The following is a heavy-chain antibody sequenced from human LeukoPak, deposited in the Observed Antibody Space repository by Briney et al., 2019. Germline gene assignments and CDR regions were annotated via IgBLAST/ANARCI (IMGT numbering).Heavy chain of an antibody. J-gene: IGHJ4*02. Sequence: PGGSLRLSCAASGFTVSSNYMSWVRQAPGKGLEWVANIKQDGSEKNYVYSVKGRFTISRDNAKNSLYLQMNSLRAEDTAVYYCARGLHSLPRSTLDYWGQGTLVTVSS. D-gene: IGHD2-2*01. CDR2: IKQDGSEK. CDR1: GFTVSSNY. V-gene: IGHV3-7*01. CDR3: ARGLHSLPRSTLDY.